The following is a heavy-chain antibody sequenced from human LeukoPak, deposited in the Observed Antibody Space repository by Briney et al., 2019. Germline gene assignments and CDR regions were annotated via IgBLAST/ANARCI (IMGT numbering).Heavy chain of an antibody. CDR2: ISSNNGNT. J-gene: IGHJ1*01. Sequence: ALVKVSCKASGYTFTRYGFSWVRQAPGQGLEWIGWISSNNGNTKYAQKLQGRVTMTADTTTSTAFMELRSLRSDDTAVYYCARSLHYYDNSGLFIQYWGQGTLVTVSS. CDR3: ARSLHYYDNSGLFIQY. CDR1: GYTFTRYG. D-gene: IGHD3-22*01. V-gene: IGHV1-18*01.